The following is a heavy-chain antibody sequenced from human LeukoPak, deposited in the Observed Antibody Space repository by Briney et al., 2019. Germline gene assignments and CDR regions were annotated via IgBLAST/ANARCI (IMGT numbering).Heavy chain of an antibody. D-gene: IGHD4-17*01. V-gene: IGHV4-59*08. CDR1: GGSMSSYY. CDR3: ASPTTTYAFDI. Sequence: SETLSLTCTVSGGSMSSYYWSWIRQPSGKGLEWIGYISYSGSTKYNPSLKSRVTISVDTSKNQFSLKLSSVTAADTAVYYCASPTTTYAFDIWGQGTMVTVSS. J-gene: IGHJ3*02. CDR2: ISYSGST.